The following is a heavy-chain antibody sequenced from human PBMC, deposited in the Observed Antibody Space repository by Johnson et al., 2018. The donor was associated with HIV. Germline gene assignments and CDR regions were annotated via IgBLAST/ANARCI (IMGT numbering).Heavy chain of an antibody. Sequence: VQLVESGGGLVQPGGSLRVSCAASGFKYAASGLAFSNYAVKWVSHTPGGDGGTSFADSVRGRYIISRDNSKNTLFLQMNSLRAEDTSVYYCAREGGGTVVLGDEGAFDIWGQGTMVTVS. CDR1: GFKYAA. V-gene: IGHV3-23*04. J-gene: IGHJ3*02. CDR2: TPGGDGGT. CDR3: AREGGGTVVLGDEGAFDI. D-gene: IGHD3-10*01.